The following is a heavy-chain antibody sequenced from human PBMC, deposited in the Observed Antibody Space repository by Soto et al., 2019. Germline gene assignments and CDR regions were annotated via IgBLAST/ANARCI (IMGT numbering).Heavy chain of an antibody. CDR3: AGPGIAAAVY. CDR2: INTDGSTT. D-gene: IGHD6-25*01. J-gene: IGHJ4*02. CDR1: GFTFSTYW. Sequence: GGSLRLSCAASGFTFSTYWMHWVRQAPGKGLVWVSLINTDGSTTTYADSVKGRFTISRDNAKNTLYLQMNSLGAEDTAVYYCAGPGIAAAVYWGQGTQVTVSS. V-gene: IGHV3-74*01.